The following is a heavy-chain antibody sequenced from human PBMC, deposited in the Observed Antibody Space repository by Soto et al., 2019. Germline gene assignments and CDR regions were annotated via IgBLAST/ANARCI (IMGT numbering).Heavy chain of an antibody. CDR3: FGGNGGPQ. CDR2: IKPDGSAT. CDR1: DFPWMNYW. Sequence: GGSLRLCCASSDFPWMNYWMDWVRQAPGKGLEWVANIKPDGSATNYVDSVKCRFTISRDNVRNSVSLQMNSLRVEDTAVYFCFGGNGGPQWGQGTLVTVSS. D-gene: IGHD3-16*01. J-gene: IGHJ4*02. V-gene: IGHV3-7*03.